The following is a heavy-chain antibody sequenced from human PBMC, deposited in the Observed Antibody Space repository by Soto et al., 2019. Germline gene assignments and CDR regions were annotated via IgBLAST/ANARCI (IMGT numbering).Heavy chain of an antibody. CDR1: GFTFSTYD. D-gene: IGHD5-18*01. CDR2: IIVAGDT. CDR3: ARRDTDAVSGFDGLDV. Sequence: EVLLVESGGGLVQPGGSLRLSCTTSGFTFSTYDMHWVRQGAGKGLEWVSGIIVAGDTFYPDYGKGRFIISRENAKNSLYLQMDRMRVEDTAVYYCARRDTDAVSGFDGLDVWGQGTKVTVS. J-gene: IGHJ3*01. V-gene: IGHV3-13*01.